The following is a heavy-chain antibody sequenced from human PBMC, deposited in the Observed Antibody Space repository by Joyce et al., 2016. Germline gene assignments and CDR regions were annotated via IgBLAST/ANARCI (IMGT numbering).Heavy chain of an antibody. Sequence: ELQLVESGGGLVQPGGSLRLSCAASGFTFNIYSINWVRQAPGKGLELVSYISSSSSTIYYADSVKGRFTISRDNAKNSQYLQMNSLRAEDTAVYYCARGHYDYVWGTYRYYFDYWGQGTLVTVSS. CDR3: ARGHYDYVWGTYRYYFDY. CDR2: ISSSSSTI. CDR1: GFTFNIYS. D-gene: IGHD3-16*02. V-gene: IGHV3-48*04. J-gene: IGHJ4*02.